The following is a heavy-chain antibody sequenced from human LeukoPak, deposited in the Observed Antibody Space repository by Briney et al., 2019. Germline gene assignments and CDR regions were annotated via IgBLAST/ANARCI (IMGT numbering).Heavy chain of an antibody. CDR3: ARIVLEGSGSWTPTEDY. V-gene: IGHV1-2*02. D-gene: IGHD1-26*01. J-gene: IGHJ4*02. CDR2: INPNSGGT. CDR1: GYTFTGYY. Sequence: GASVKVSCKASGYTFTGYYMHWVRQAPGQGLEWMGWINPNSGGTNYTQKFQGRVTMTRDTSISTAYMELSRLRSDDTAVYYCARIVLEGSGSWTPTEDYWGQGTLVTVSS.